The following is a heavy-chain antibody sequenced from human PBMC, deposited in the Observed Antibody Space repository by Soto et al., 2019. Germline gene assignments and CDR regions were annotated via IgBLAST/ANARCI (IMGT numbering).Heavy chain of an antibody. Sequence: QVQLQQWGAGLLKPSETLSLTCAVYGGSFSGYYWSWIRQPPGKGPEWIGEINHSGTISYNPSLKSRVTMSVEPSKNQFSLKLSSMTAADTAVYYCARAPGPIGVAVGFDYWGQGTLVTVSS. J-gene: IGHJ4*02. D-gene: IGHD2-8*01. CDR2: INHSGTI. CDR3: ARAPGPIGVAVGFDY. V-gene: IGHV4-34*01. CDR1: GGSFSGYY.